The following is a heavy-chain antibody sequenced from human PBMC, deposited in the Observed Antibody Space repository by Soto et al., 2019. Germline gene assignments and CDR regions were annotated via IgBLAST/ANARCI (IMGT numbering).Heavy chain of an antibody. J-gene: IGHJ4*02. CDR2: IKQDGSEK. V-gene: IGHV3-7*03. CDR3: ARRGNYYDSSGYFDY. Sequence: PGGSLRLSCAASGFTFSSYWMSWVRQAPGKGLEWVANIKQDGSEKYYVDSVKGRFTISRDNAKNSLYLQMNSLRAEDTAVYYCARRGNYYDSSGYFDYWGQGTLVTVS. D-gene: IGHD3-22*01. CDR1: GFTFSSYW.